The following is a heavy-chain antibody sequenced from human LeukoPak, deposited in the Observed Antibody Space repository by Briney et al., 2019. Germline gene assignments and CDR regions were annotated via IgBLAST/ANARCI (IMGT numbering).Heavy chain of an antibody. V-gene: IGHV3-30-3*01. D-gene: IGHD4-17*01. CDR3: ARDQGENGDSPFDY. J-gene: IGHJ4*02. CDR2: ISYDGSNK. Sequence: GGSLRLSCAASGFTFSSYAMHWARQAPGKGLEWVAVISYDGSNKYYADSVKGRFTISRDNSKNTLYLQMNSLRAEDTAVYYCARDQGENGDSPFDYWGQGTLVTVSS. CDR1: GFTFSSYA.